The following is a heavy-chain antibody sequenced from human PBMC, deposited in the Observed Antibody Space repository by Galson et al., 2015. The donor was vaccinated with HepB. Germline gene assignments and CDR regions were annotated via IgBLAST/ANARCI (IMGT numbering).Heavy chain of an antibody. Sequence: SVKVSCKASGYTFTSNDINWVRQATGQGLEWMGWMNPNSGNTGYAQKFRGRFTISRDNSRNTLYLQMNSLRAEDTAVYYCAKRLFVPTDCWGQGTLVTVSS. CDR2: MNPNSGNT. J-gene: IGHJ4*02. CDR3: AKRLFVPTDC. V-gene: IGHV1-8*01. CDR1: GYTFTSND.